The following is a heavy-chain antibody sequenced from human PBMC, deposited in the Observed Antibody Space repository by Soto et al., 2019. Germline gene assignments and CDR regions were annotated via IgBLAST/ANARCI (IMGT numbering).Heavy chain of an antibody. CDR2: IYHSGST. J-gene: IGHJ4*02. Sequence: PSETLSLTCAVSGGSISSSNWWSWVRQPPGKGLEWIGEIYHSGSTNYNPSLKSRVTISVDKSKNQFSLKLSSVTAADTAVYYCAREDCSGGSCYSGGGLFDYWGPGTLVTVSS. CDR1: GGSISSSNW. V-gene: IGHV4-4*02. D-gene: IGHD2-15*01. CDR3: AREDCSGGSCYSGGGLFDY.